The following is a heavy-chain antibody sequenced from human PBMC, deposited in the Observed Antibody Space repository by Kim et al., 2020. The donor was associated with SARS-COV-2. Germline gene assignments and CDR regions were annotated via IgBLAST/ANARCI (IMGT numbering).Heavy chain of an antibody. J-gene: IGHJ6*02. CDR2: INPSGADT. CDR1: GYTFTNYY. V-gene: IGHV1-46*01. CDR3: ARDSYGSGYYYGMDV. Sequence: ASEKVSCKASGYTFTNYYMHWVRQAPGQGLEWMGIINPSGADTRYAQKFQGRVTMTRDTSTSTVYMELYSLRSEDTAVYYCARDSYGSGYYYGMDVWGQGTTVTVSS. D-gene: IGHD3-10*01.